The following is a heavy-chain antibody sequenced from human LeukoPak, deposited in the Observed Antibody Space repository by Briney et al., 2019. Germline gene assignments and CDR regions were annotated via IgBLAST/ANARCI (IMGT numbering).Heavy chain of an antibody. D-gene: IGHD5-18*01. J-gene: IGHJ5*02. Sequence: PSETLSLTCTVSGGSISSSSYYWGWIRQPPGKGLEWIGSIYYSGSTYFNPSLKSRVTISVDTSKNQFSLKLSSVTAADTAVYYCAGAGYSYGYVNWFDPWGQGTLVTVSS. CDR3: AGAGYSYGYVNWFDP. CDR1: GGSISSSSYY. V-gene: IGHV4-39*07. CDR2: IYYSGST.